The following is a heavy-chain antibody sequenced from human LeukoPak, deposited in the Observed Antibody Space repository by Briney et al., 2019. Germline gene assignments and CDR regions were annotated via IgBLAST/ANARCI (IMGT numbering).Heavy chain of an antibody. V-gene: IGHV3-64*01. CDR3: ARADYYDSSGPTFPFDY. D-gene: IGHD3-22*01. CDR2: ISSNGGST. J-gene: IGHJ4*02. CDR1: GFTFSSYA. Sequence: GGSLRLSCAASGFTFSSYAMHWVRQAPGKGLEYVSAISSNGGSTYYANSVKGRFTISRANSKNTLYLQMGSLRAEDMAVYYCARADYYDSSGPTFPFDYWGQGTLVTVSS.